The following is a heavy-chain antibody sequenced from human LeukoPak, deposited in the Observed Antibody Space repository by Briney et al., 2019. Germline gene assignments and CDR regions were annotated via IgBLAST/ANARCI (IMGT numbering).Heavy chain of an antibody. CDR2: ISYDGSNK. J-gene: IGHJ4*02. CDR3: AKLTIFGVVIDDY. V-gene: IGHV3-30*18. CDR1: GFTFSSYG. D-gene: IGHD3-3*01. Sequence: GGSLRLSRAASGFTFSSYGMHWVRQAPGKGLEWVAVISYDGSNKYYADSVKGRFTISRDNSKNTLYLQMNSLRAEDTAVYYCAKLTIFGVVIDDYWGQGTLVTVSS.